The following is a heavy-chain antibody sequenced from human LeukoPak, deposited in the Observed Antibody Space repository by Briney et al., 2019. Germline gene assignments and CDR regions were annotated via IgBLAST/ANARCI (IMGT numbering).Heavy chain of an antibody. D-gene: IGHD2-21*02. CDR2: ISGSGGST. J-gene: IGHJ4*02. CDR3: ARETSHCGGDCYDY. V-gene: IGHV3-23*01. Sequence: GGSLRLSCAASGFTFSSYAMSWVRQAPGKGLEWVSAISGSGGSTYYADSVKGRFTISRDDAKNSVYLQMNSLRAEDTALYYCARETSHCGGDCYDYWGQGALVTVSS. CDR1: GFTFSSYA.